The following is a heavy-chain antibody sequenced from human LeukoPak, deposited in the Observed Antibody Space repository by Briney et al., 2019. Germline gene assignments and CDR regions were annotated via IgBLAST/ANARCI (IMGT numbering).Heavy chain of an antibody. V-gene: IGHV4-59*08. CDR2: IYYSGST. CDR3: ARHGAGAARPLDY. J-gene: IGHJ4*02. Sequence: SETLSLTCTVSGGSISSYYWSWLRQPPGKGLEWIGYIYYSGSTNYTPSPKSRVTISVDTSKNQFSLKLSSETAADTAVYYCARHGAGAARPLDYWGQGTLVTVSS. CDR1: GGSISSYY. D-gene: IGHD6-6*01.